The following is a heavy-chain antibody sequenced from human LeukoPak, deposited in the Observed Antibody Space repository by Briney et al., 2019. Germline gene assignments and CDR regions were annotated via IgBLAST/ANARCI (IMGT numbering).Heavy chain of an antibody. CDR1: GYTSTGYI. CDR2: INPDNGGT. D-gene: IGHD2-2*01. CDR3: TIEARVGNWFDP. J-gene: IGHJ5*02. Sequence: GASLKDSCKASGYTSTGYIIHRVPQIPGQGLEWMGWINPDNGGTNYAQKWQGRVTMTRDTSIRTVYMDLSRLRSDDTAVFYCTIEARVGNWFDPWGQGTQVTVSS. V-gene: IGHV1-2*02.